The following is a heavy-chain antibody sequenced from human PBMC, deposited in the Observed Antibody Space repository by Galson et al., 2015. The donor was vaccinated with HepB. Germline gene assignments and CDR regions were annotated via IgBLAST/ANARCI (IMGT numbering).Heavy chain of an antibody. CDR3: ARGGAGHFAY. CDR1: GDSVSSNSAA. V-gene: IGHV6-1*01. D-gene: IGHD1-26*01. Sequence: CAISGDSVSSNSAAWSWIRQSPSRGLEWLGRTYYRSKWYNEYAVSVKSRITINPDTSKNPFSLQLNSVTPEDTAVYYCARGGAGHFAYWGQGTLVTVSS. J-gene: IGHJ4*02. CDR2: TYYRSKWYN.